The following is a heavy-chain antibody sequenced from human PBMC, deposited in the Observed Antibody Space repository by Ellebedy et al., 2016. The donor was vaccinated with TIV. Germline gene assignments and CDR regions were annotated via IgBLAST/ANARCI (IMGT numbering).Heavy chain of an antibody. Sequence: SETLSLXXGVSGGSFTGYYWSWIHQPPGKGLEWIGYIYYSGTTYYNPSLRSRITISVDTSRNQFSLKLSSVTAADTAVYYCARVRYSGNYYPYFDYWGQGTLVTVSS. CDR3: ARVRYSGNYYPYFDY. J-gene: IGHJ4*02. D-gene: IGHD1-26*01. CDR2: IYYSGTT. CDR1: GGSFTGYY. V-gene: IGHV4-31*11.